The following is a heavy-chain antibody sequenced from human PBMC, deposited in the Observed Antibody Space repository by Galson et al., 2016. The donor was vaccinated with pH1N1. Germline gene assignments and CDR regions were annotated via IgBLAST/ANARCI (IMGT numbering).Heavy chain of an antibody. V-gene: IGHV3-53*01. CDR3: ARVGDFWSYYDYNMDV. J-gene: IGHJ6*02. Sequence: SLRLSCAASGFTVSSNYMSWVRQAPGKGLEWVSLIYSGGRTYYSDSVKGRFTISRYNSKNTLYLLMNSLRVEDTAVYYCARVGDFWSYYDYNMDVWGQGTTVTVSS. D-gene: IGHD3-3*01. CDR2: IYSGGRT. CDR1: GFTVSSNY.